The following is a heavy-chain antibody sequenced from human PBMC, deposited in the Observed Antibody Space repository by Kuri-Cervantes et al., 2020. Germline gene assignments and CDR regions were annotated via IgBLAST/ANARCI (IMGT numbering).Heavy chain of an antibody. V-gene: IGHV3-48*01. J-gene: IGHJ4*02. D-gene: IGHD3-10*01. CDR1: GFTFSYYS. Sequence: LTCAASGFTFSYYSMNWVRQAPGKGLEWLSYISGGSSSIYYADSVKGRFTISRDTAKSSLFLQMNSLRVEDTALYYCARDRGGVGYYFDYWGQGTLVTVSS. CDR3: ARDRGGVGYYFDY. CDR2: ISGGSSSI.